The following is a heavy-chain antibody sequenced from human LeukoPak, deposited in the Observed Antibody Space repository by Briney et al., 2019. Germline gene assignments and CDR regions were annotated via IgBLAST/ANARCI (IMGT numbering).Heavy chain of an antibody. J-gene: IGHJ4*02. D-gene: IGHD5-18*01. CDR3: ATGRSYGYDY. CDR1: GLTFSDFW. CDR2: VKGDGRTT. Sequence: GGSLRLSCPASGLTFSDFWMHWVRQPPGKGLVWVALVKGDGRTTIYADSVKGRFTISRDNAKNTLYLQMYSLRADDSGVYYCATGRSYGYDYWGQGVLVTVSS. V-gene: IGHV3-74*01.